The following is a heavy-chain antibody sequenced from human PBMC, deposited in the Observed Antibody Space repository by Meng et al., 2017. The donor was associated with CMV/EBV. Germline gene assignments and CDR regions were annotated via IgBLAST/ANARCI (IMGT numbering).Heavy chain of an antibody. V-gene: IGHV3-66*01. CDR1: GFAVSSNY. J-gene: IGHJ4*02. CDR2: IYSDGST. Sequence: GELGGSGGGLVQSGGSLRLSCAAAGFAVSSNYMSWVRQAPGKGLEWVSVIYSDGSTYYADSVKGRFIISRDNSRNTVYLQVNSLRVEDTGVYYCSTIEVYSSGWTPFRYWGQGTLVTVSS. D-gene: IGHD6-19*01. CDR3: STIEVYSSGWTPFRY.